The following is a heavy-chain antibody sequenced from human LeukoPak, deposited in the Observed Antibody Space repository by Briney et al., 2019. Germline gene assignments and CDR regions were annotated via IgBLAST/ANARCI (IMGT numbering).Heavy chain of an antibody. CDR3: ARDGGIVGVTNYYYGMDV. CDR2: IIPIFGTA. J-gene: IGHJ6*02. V-gene: IGHV1-69*13. CDR1: GGTFSSYA. Sequence: SVTVSCTASGGTFSSYAISWVRQAPGQGLEWMGGIIPIFGTANYAQKFQGRVTITADESTSTAYMELSSLRSEDTAVYYCARDGGIVGVTNYYYGMDVWGQGTTVTVSS. D-gene: IGHD1-26*01.